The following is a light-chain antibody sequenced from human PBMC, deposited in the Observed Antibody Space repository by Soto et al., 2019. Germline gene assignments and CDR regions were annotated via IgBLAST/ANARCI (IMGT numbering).Light chain of an antibody. Sequence: DIQMTQSPSSVSASVGDRVTITCRASQDISNWLAWYQQKPGKAPKLLIAAASSLRTGVPSRFSGSGSGTDFTRTISSLQPEDFATYYCQQANSFPYTFGQGTKLEI. J-gene: IGKJ2*01. CDR3: QQANSFPYT. CDR2: AAS. V-gene: IGKV1-12*01. CDR1: QDISNW.